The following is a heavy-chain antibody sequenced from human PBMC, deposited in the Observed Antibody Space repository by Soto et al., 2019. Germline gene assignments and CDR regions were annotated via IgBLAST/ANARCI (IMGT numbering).Heavy chain of an antibody. J-gene: IGHJ6*02. CDR3: ASQPARSSACPRYYYYGMGC. CDR2: IEPSRSYT. Sequence: GASLKISCKGCRYSFTSYWVGWVLQMQGKGLDWMRRIEPSRSYTNSCPSFQCHFTISADKSISTAYLQCSSLKASDTALYYPASQPARSSACPRYYYYGMGCWGQVTRVAVSS. D-gene: IGHD6-6*01. V-gene: IGHV5-10-1*01. CDR1: RYSFTSYW.